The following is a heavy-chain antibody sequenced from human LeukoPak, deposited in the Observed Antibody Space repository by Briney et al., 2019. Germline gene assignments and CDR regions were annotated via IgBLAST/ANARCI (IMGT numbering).Heavy chain of an antibody. J-gene: IGHJ5*02. CDR1: GDSIRSGYY. CDR2: TYHSGST. CDR3: ARIPHGETVFGVVLYWLDP. V-gene: IGHV4-38-2*02. D-gene: IGHD3-3*01. Sequence: SETLSLTCTVSGDSIRSGYYWGWIRQPPGKGLEWIGSTYHSGSTNYNPSLKSRVTISVDTSKNQFSLKLNSVTAADTAVYYCARIPHGETVFGVVLYWLDPWGQGTLVTVFS.